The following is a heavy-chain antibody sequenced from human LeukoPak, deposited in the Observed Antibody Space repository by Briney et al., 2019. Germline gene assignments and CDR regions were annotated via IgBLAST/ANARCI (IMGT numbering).Heavy chain of an antibody. D-gene: IGHD1-1*01. Sequence: SETLSLTCTVSGVSISSYYWSWIRQPPGKGLEWIGYIYYSGSTNYNPSLKSRVTISVDTSKNQFSLKLSSVPAADTAVYYCAGVGGTNYYYYGMDVWGQGTTVTVSS. CDR2: IYYSGST. CDR3: AGVGGTNYYYYGMDV. V-gene: IGHV4-59*01. CDR1: GVSISSYY. J-gene: IGHJ6*02.